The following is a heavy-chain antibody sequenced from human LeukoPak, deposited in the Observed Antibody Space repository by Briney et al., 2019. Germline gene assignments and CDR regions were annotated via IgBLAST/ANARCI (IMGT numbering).Heavy chain of an antibody. CDR1: GYTLTELS. CDR3: ATVLYYYGSGSYYNFDY. V-gene: IGHV1-24*01. J-gene: IGHJ4*02. Sequence: EASVTVSCKVSGYTLTELSMHWVRQAPGKGLEWMGGFDPEDGETIYAQKFQGRVTMTEDTSTDTAYMELSSLRSEDTAVYYCATVLYYYGSGSYYNFDYWGQGTLVTVSS. D-gene: IGHD3-10*01. CDR2: FDPEDGET.